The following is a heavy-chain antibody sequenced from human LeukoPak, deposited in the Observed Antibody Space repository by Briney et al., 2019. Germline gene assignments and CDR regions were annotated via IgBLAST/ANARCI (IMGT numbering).Heavy chain of an antibody. CDR1: GGSFSSEA. V-gene: IGHV1-69*05. D-gene: IGHD1-26*01. J-gene: IGHJ4*02. Sequence: GSSVKVSCKAFGGSFSSEAISWVRQAPGQGLEWMGGIIPIFGTANYAQKFQGRVTITTDESTSTTYMELSSLRSEDTAIYYCARVFARGGEISGSYYYYWGQGTLVTVSS. CDR3: ARVFARGGEISGSYYYY. CDR2: IIPIFGTA.